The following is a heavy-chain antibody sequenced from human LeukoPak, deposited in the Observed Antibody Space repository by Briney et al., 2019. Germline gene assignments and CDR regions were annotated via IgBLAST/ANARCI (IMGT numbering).Heavy chain of an antibody. V-gene: IGHV4-39*07. CDR1: GGSISSYY. CDR3: AKDCLLNCRGDCYIFDY. D-gene: IGHD2-21*02. CDR2: IYYSGST. Sequence: SETLSLTCTVSGGSISSYYWGWIRQPPGKGLEWIGSIYYSGSTYYNPSLKSRVTISVDTSKNQFSLKLSSVTAADTAVYYCAKDCLLNCRGDCYIFDYWGQGTVVTVSS. J-gene: IGHJ4*02.